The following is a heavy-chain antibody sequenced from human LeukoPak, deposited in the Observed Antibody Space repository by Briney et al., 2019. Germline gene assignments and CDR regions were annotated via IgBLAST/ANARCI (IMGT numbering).Heavy chain of an antibody. J-gene: IGHJ4*02. CDR2: INHSGST. CDR1: GGSFSGYY. D-gene: IGHD3-9*01. CDR3: ARGPPLTHRRYFDF. Sequence: SETLSLTCAVYGGSFSGYYWTWIRQSPEKGLEWIGEINHSGSTSYNPSLKSQVTISVDTSKNQFSLKLTSVTAADTAVYYCARGPPLTHRRYFDFWGQGTLVTVSS. V-gene: IGHV4-34*01.